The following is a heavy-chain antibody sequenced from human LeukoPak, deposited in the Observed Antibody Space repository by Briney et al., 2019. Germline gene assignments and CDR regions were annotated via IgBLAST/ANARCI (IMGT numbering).Heavy chain of an antibody. Sequence: PSETLSLTCTVSGGSISSYYWSWIRQPPGKGLEWIGYIYYSGSTNYNPSLKSRVTISVDTSKNQFSLKLSSATAADTAVYYCARGDSSGYYLNWFDPWGQGTLVTVSS. CDR1: GGSISSYY. D-gene: IGHD3-22*01. J-gene: IGHJ5*02. CDR2: IYYSGST. V-gene: IGHV4-59*01. CDR3: ARGDSSGYYLNWFDP.